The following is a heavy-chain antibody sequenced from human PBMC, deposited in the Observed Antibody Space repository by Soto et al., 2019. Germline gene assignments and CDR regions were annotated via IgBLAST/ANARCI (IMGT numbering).Heavy chain of an antibody. Sequence: SETLSLTCTVSGGSISSYYWSWIRQPPGKGLEWIGYIYYSGSTNYNPSLKSRVTISVDTSKNQFSLKLSSVTAADTAVYYCARDRSGYYDSIDALDIWGQGTMVTVSS. V-gene: IGHV4-59*01. CDR3: ARDRSGYYDSIDALDI. D-gene: IGHD3-22*01. CDR2: IYYSGST. CDR1: GGSISSYY. J-gene: IGHJ3*02.